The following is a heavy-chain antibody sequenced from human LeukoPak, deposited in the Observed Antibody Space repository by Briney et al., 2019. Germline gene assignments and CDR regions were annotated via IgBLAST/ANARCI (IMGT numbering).Heavy chain of an antibody. D-gene: IGHD2-2*01. V-gene: IGHV3-7*01. Sequence: GGSLRLSCAASGFIFSNYGMNWVRQAPGKGLEWVAIIKQDGSERYYVDSVKGRFTISRDSSRNSLYLQMDILRAEDTAVYYCATDNVYCSRTSCYQTFDYWGQGTLVTVPS. CDR1: GFIFSNYG. CDR2: IKQDGSER. J-gene: IGHJ4*02. CDR3: ATDNVYCSRTSCYQTFDY.